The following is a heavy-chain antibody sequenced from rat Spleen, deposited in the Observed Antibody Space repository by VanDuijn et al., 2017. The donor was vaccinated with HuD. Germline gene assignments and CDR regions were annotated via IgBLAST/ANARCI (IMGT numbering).Heavy chain of an antibody. CDR1: GFSLTDYS. Sequence: VQMKESGPGLVQPSQTLSLTCTVSGFSLTDYSVHWVRQPPGKGLEWVASISTGGGDTYYRDSVKGRFTISRDIAKSILFLEMDSLRSEDTATYYCAREGTYYGDYFDYWGQGVMVTVSS. CDR3: AREGTYYGDYFDY. CDR2: ISTGGGDT. D-gene: IGHD1-9*01. J-gene: IGHJ2*01. V-gene: IGHV5-19*01.